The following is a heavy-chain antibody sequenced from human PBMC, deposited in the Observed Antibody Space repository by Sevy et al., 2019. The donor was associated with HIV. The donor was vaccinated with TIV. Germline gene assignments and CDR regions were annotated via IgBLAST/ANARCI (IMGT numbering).Heavy chain of an antibody. D-gene: IGHD1-26*01. CDR3: SSAGYSYRGDAFDI. Sequence: ASVKVSCKASGGTFSSYAISWVRQAPGQVLEWMGGIIPIFGTTNYAQKFQGRVTITADESTSTAYMELSSLRSEDTAVYYCSSAGYSYRGDAFDIWGQGTVVTVSS. V-gene: IGHV1-69*13. CDR2: IIPIFGTT. J-gene: IGHJ3*02. CDR1: GGTFSSYA.